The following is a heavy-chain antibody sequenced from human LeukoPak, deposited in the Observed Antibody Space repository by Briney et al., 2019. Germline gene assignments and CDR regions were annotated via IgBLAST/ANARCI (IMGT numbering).Heavy chain of an antibody. J-gene: IGHJ3*02. V-gene: IGHV3-21*01. CDR3: ARDGMITAYAFDI. D-gene: IGHD3-16*01. CDR1: EFSFSSHS. CDR2: INSSGDYT. Sequence: PGGSLRLSCAASEFSFSSHSMNWVRQAPGKGLEWVSTINSSGDYTCYADSVKGRFTISRDNAKNSLYLQMNSLRAEDTAVYYCARDGMITAYAFDIWGQGTMVTV.